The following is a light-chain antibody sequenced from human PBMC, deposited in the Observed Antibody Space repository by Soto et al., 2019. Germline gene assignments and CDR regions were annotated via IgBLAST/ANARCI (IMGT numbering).Light chain of an antibody. J-gene: IGLJ1*01. V-gene: IGLV1-40*01. Sequence: QSVLTQPPSVSGAPGQRVTISCTGSSSNIRAGYDVHWYQQLPGTVPKLLIYGNSNRPSGVPDRFSGSKSGTSASLAITGLLAEDEADYYCQSYGGSLSYVFGTGTMLTVL. CDR3: QSYGGSLSYV. CDR2: GNS. CDR1: SSNIRAGYD.